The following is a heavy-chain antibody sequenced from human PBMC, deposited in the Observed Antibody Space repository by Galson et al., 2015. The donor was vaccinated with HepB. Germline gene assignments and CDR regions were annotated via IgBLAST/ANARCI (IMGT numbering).Heavy chain of an antibody. D-gene: IGHD6-19*01. CDR1: GFNLINCG. Sequence: SLRLSCAASGFNLINCGIHWVRQAPGKGLDWVSVISYEGSNKYYADSVKGRLTISRDNSKNTLYLQMNSLRAEDTALYYCAKDPYLYSALAGTMAGFDYWGQGTLVTVSS. J-gene: IGHJ4*02. CDR2: ISYEGSNK. V-gene: IGHV3-30*18. CDR3: AKDPYLYSALAGTMAGFDY.